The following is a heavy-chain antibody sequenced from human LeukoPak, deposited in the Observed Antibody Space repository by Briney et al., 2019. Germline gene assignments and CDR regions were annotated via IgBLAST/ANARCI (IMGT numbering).Heavy chain of an antibody. Sequence: PGGSLRLSCAASGFTFSIYSMNWVRQAPGKGLEWVSSIHSSSYNIYYADSVKGRFTISRDNAQSSVFLQMNSLRAEDTAVYYCAKDRYSGLNTIDYWGQGTLVTVSS. CDR3: AKDRYSGLNTIDY. CDR2: IHSSSYNI. J-gene: IGHJ4*02. V-gene: IGHV3-21*01. D-gene: IGHD6-13*01. CDR1: GFTFSIYS.